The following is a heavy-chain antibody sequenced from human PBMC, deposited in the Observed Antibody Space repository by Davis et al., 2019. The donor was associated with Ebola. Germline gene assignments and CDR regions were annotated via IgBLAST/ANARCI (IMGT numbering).Heavy chain of an antibody. D-gene: IGHD5-24*01. CDR1: GGSISSGDYY. J-gene: IGHJ4*02. V-gene: IGHV4-30-4*01. CDR3: ARGRRNGYRPPRFDY. CDR2: TYNSGST. Sequence: LRLSCTVSGGSISSGDYYWNWIRQPPGRGLEWIGYTYNSGSTYYNPSLKSRVTISGDTSNNQFSLKLNSVTAADTAVYYCARGRRNGYRPPRFDYWGQGTLVTVSS.